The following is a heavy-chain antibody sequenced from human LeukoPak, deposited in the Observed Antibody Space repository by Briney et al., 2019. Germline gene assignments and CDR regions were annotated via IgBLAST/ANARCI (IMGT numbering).Heavy chain of an antibody. CDR2: IYPGDSDT. CDR3: ARLEMATISPDAFDI. CDR1: GYSLTSYW. J-gene: IGHJ3*02. V-gene: IGHV5-51*01. D-gene: IGHD5-24*01. Sequence: GESLKISCKGSGYSLTSYWIGWARQMPGKGLEWMGIIYPGDSDTRYSPSFQGQVTISADKSISTAYLQWSSLKASDTAMYYCARLEMATISPDAFDIWGQGTMVTVSS.